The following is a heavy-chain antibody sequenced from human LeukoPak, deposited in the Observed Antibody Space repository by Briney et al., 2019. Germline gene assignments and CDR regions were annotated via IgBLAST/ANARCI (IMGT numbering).Heavy chain of an antibody. D-gene: IGHD3-22*01. V-gene: IGHV1-69*04. CDR3: AIVQGYYDSSGYYEAPFDY. CDR2: IIPIFGIA. Sequence: SVKVSCKASGGTFSSYDISWVRQAPGQGLEWMGRIIPIFGIANYAQKFQGRVTITADKSTSTAYMELSSLRSEDTAVYYCAIVQGYYDSSGYYEAPFDYWGQGTLVTVYS. CDR1: GGTFSSYD. J-gene: IGHJ4*02.